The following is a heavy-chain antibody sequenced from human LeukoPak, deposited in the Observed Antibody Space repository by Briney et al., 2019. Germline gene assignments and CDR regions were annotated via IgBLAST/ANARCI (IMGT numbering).Heavy chain of an antibody. CDR1: GGSISSSSYY. J-gene: IGHJ4*02. V-gene: IGHV4-39*07. D-gene: IGHD6-13*01. Sequence: SETLSLTCTVSGGSISSSSYYWGWIRQPPGTGLEWLGSIYYSGSTYYNPSLKSRVTISVDTSKNQFSLKLSSVTAADTAVYYCARGSWYSSSWYDLAYRNYFDYWGQGTLVTVSS. CDR3: ARGSWYSSSWYDLAYRNYFDY. CDR2: IYYSGST.